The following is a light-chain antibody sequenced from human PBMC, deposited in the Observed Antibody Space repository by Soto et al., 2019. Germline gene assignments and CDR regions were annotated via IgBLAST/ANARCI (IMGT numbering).Light chain of an antibody. V-gene: IGKV3D-20*01. J-gene: IGKJ2*01. CDR1: QSVSSNY. CDR2: DAS. CDR3: QHYGGSPPNT. Sequence: VVLTQSPATLYLSPGERATLSCGASQSVSSNYLARYQQKPGLAPRLVIYDASIRATGIPDRFSGSGSGTDFTLTISRLEPEDFAVYYCQHYGGSPPNTFGQGTRLQIK.